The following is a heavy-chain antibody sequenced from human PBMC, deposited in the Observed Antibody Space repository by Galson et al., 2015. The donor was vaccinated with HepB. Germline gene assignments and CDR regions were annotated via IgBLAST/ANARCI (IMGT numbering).Heavy chain of an antibody. Sequence: SLRLSCAASGFTFSSYGMHWVRQAPGKGLEWVAVISYDGSNKYYADSVKGRFTIFRDNSKNTLYLQMNSLRAEDTAVYYCAKDIDYGGSLFDYWGQGTLVTVSS. D-gene: IGHD1-26*01. CDR2: ISYDGSNK. CDR1: GFTFSSYG. J-gene: IGHJ4*02. V-gene: IGHV3-30*18. CDR3: AKDIDYGGSLFDY.